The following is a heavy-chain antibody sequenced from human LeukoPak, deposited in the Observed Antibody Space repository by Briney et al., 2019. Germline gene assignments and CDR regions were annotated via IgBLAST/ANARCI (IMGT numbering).Heavy chain of an antibody. CDR3: AREAGSSIEPARY. CDR1: GFTFSSYW. Sequence: GGSLRLSCAASGFTFSSYWMSWVRQAPGKGLEWVANIKQDGSEKYYVDSVKGRFTISRDNAKNSLYLQMNSLRAEDTAVYYCAREAGSSIEPARYWGQGTLVTVSS. J-gene: IGHJ4*02. D-gene: IGHD6-6*01. V-gene: IGHV3-7*01. CDR2: IKQDGSEK.